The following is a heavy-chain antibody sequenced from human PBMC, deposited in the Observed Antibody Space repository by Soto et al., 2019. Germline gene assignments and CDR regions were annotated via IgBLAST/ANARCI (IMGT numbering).Heavy chain of an antibody. CDR2: IYYSGST. V-gene: IGHV4-59*01. CDR3: AGPYTSRFDY. CDR1: GGSISNYF. D-gene: IGHD3-16*01. Sequence: PSETLSLTCTVSGGSISNYFWSWIRQPPGKGLEWIGDIYYSGSTNYNPSLRSRVTISVDTSKNQFSLNLGSLIAADTAVYYCAGPYTSRFDYWGQGTLVTVSS. J-gene: IGHJ4*02.